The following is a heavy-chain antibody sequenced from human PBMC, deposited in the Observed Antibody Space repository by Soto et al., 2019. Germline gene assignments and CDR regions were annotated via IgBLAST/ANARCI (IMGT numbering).Heavy chain of an antibody. D-gene: IGHD3-9*01. J-gene: IGHJ4*02. CDR1: GFTFNSYW. CDR3: ARDYYDILTGYSIFDY. Sequence: GGSLRLSCAASGFTFNSYWMSWVRQAPGKGLEWVANIKQDGSEKYYVDSVKGRFTISRDNAKNSLYLQMNSLRAEDTAVYYCARDYYDILTGYSIFDYWGQGTLVTVSS. CDR2: IKQDGSEK. V-gene: IGHV3-7*05.